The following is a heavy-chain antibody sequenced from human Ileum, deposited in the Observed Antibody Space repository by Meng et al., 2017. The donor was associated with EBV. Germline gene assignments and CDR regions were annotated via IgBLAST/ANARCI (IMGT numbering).Heavy chain of an antibody. V-gene: IGHV4-28*01. CDR3: ARNVPGTSAYYD. Sequence: VQLQDSGQGLVQPSDTLFRTCAVSGYSKSITNWWGWIRQPPGKGLEWIGYIYYSGSTSYNPSLKSRVTMSVDTSKNQFSLNLNSVTAVDTAVYYCARNVPGTSAYYDWGQGTLVTVSS. J-gene: IGHJ4*02. CDR1: GYSKSITNW. CDR2: IYYSGST. D-gene: IGHD3-22*01.